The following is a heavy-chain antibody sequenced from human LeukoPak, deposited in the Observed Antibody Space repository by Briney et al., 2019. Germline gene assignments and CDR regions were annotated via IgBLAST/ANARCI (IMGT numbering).Heavy chain of an antibody. CDR1: GFTFSNYW. V-gene: IGHV3-7*05. CDR3: AKDMWRFGELDYDY. J-gene: IGHJ4*02. D-gene: IGHD3-10*01. CDR2: INQDGSGK. Sequence: GGSLRLSCAASGFTFSNYWMSWVRQAPGKGLEWVANINQDGSGKYYVDSVKGRFAISRDNANNSLYLQMNSLRTEDTALYYCAKDMWRFGELDYDYWGQGTLVTVSS.